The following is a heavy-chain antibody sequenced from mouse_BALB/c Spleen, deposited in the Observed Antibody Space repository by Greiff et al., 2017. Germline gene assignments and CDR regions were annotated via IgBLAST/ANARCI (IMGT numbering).Heavy chain of an antibody. CDR2: ISSGGSYT. D-gene: IGHD1-1*01. Sequence: DVKLVESGGGLVKPGGSLKLSCAASGFTFSSYAMSWVRQSPEKRLEWVAEISSGGSYTYYPDTVTGRFTISSVNAKNTLYLEMSSLRSEDTAMYYCARDYYGSSSYYYAMDYWGQGTSVTVSS. CDR1: GFTFSSYA. J-gene: IGHJ4*01. V-gene: IGHV5-9-4*01. CDR3: ARDYYGSSSYYYAMDY.